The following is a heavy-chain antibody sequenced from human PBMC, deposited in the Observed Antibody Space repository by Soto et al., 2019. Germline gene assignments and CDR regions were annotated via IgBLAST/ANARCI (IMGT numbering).Heavy chain of an antibody. CDR2: ISYSGST. Sequence: QLQLQESGPGLVQPSETLSLTCTVSGVSISSHGYFWGWIRQPPGKGLEWIGMISYSGSTYYSPSLESRVTISADTSKNQLSLRLSSVTAADTAVFHCMNYNSGWKYWGQGTVVTVSS. V-gene: IGHV4-39*01. CDR1: GVSISSHGYF. D-gene: IGHD5-12*01. J-gene: IGHJ4*02. CDR3: MNYNSGWKY.